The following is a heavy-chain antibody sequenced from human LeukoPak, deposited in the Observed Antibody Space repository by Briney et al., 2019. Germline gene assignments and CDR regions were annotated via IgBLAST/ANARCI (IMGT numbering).Heavy chain of an antibody. V-gene: IGHV1-2*02. J-gene: IGHJ4*02. CDR1: GYTFTDYY. Sequence: ASVKVSCKGSGYTFTDYYMRWVRLAPGQGLEWMGWINPNSGDTNYAEKFQGRVTMTRDTSISTAYMGVSSLRSDDTAVYYCAREDSSSWASDFWGQGTLVTVSS. CDR2: INPNSGDT. D-gene: IGHD6-6*01. CDR3: AREDSSSWASDF.